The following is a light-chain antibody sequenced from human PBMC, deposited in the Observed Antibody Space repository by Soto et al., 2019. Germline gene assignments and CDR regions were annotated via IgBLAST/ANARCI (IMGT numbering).Light chain of an antibody. J-gene: IGLJ2*01. Sequence: QSALTQPPSASGSPGQSVTLSCTGTSSDIGGYSYVSWYQLHPGKAPKLMIYEVSKRPSGVPDRFSGSKSGNTASLTVSGLQADDEADYYCSSYGGSNNLIFGGGTKLTVL. CDR1: SSDIGGYSY. CDR3: SSYGGSNNLI. V-gene: IGLV2-8*01. CDR2: EVS.